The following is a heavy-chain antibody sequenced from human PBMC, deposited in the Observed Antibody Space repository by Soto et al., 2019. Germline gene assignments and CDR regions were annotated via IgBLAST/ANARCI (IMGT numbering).Heavy chain of an antibody. D-gene: IGHD6-13*01. J-gene: IGHJ4*02. Sequence: GGSLRLSCAASGFTFSNYWMHWVRQGPGKGLVWVSRMNSDGSSTTYADSVKGRFTISRDNAKNTLYLQMNRLRVEDTAVYYCAREDAAAAGNWGQGTLVTVSS. V-gene: IGHV3-74*01. CDR1: GFTFSNYW. CDR3: AREDAAAAGN. CDR2: MNSDGSST.